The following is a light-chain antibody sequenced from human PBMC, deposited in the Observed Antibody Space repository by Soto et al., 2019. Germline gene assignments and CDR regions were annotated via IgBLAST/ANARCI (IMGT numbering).Light chain of an antibody. CDR1: QSIGDR. Sequence: IVMTQSPATLSVSPGERATLSSRASQSIGDRLAWYQQKPGQAPRLLIYTASTRASGTTARFSGSGSGTEFTLTIISLQSEEFAVYYCQQYNNWPPLTFGGGTKVEIK. CDR2: TAS. J-gene: IGKJ4*01. V-gene: IGKV3-15*01. CDR3: QQYNNWPPLT.